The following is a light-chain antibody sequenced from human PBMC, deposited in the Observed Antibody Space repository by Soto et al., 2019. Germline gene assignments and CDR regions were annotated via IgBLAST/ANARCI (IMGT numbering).Light chain of an antibody. CDR3: QQRSNWPFT. J-gene: IGKJ4*01. CDR1: QSVSSY. Sequence: EIVLTQSPANLYLSPGERATLSCRASQSVSSYLAWYQQKPGQAPRLLIYDASNRATGIPARFSGSGSGTDFTLTISSLEPEDFAVYYCQQRSNWPFTFGGGTKVKIK. V-gene: IGKV3-11*01. CDR2: DAS.